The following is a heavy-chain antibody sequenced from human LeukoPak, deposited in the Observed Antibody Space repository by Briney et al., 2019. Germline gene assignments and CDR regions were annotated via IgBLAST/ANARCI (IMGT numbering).Heavy chain of an antibody. CDR1: GFIFTDYG. D-gene: IGHD1-26*01. CDR3: ARDVRIRSYLPDAFDV. J-gene: IGHJ3*01. CDR2: VWHDATNK. V-gene: IGHV3-33*01. Sequence: GGSLRLSCATSGFIFTDYGMHWVRQAPGKGLEWVAFVWHDATNKNSADSVKGRFTISRDNSKNTVSLQMSSLRVEDTAVYYCARDVRIRSYLPDAFDVWGQGTTVTVSS.